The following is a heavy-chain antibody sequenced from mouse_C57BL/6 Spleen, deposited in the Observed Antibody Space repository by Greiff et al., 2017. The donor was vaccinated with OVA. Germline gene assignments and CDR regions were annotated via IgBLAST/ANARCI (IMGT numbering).Heavy chain of an antibody. CDR3: ARTYYDYDGFSYAMDY. Sequence: EVQLQQSGPELVKPGASVKISCKASGYTFTDYYMNWVKQSHGKSLEWIGDINPNNGGTSYNQKFKGKATLTVDKSSSTAYMELRSLTSEDSAVYYCARTYYDYDGFSYAMDYWGQGTSVTVSS. J-gene: IGHJ4*01. D-gene: IGHD2-4*01. V-gene: IGHV1-26*01. CDR1: GYTFTDYY. CDR2: INPNNGGT.